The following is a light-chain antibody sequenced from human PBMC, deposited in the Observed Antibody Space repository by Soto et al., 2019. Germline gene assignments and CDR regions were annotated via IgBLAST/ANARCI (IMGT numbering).Light chain of an antibody. CDR2: EVS. J-gene: IGLJ1*01. CDR3: CSYAGTNTSYV. V-gene: IGLV2-23*02. CDR1: SSDVGSHNL. Sequence: QSVLTQPASVSGSPGQSITISCTGTSSDVGSHNLVSWYQEHPDKAPKLMIYEVSKRPSGVSNRFSGSKSGNTASLTISGLQAEDEDDYYCCSYAGTNTSYVFGTGTKLTVL.